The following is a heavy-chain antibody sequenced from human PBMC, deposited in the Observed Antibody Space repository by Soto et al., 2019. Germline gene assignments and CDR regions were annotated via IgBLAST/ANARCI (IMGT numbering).Heavy chain of an antibody. CDR1: GFSLSDDS. J-gene: IGHJ4*02. Sequence: EVQLVESGGGLVKPGGSLRLSCAASGFSLSDDSMNWIRQAPWKGLEWVASISSRSSFIHYAESMKGRFTISRDNAKNSLYLQMNSLSAADTAVYYCAGSADDGRDNWGQGTLVTVSS. CDR3: AGSADDGRDN. CDR2: ISSRSSFI. D-gene: IGHD1-26*01. V-gene: IGHV3-21*01.